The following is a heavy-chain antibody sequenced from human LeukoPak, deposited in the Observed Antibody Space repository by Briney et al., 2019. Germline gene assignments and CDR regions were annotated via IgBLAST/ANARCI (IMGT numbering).Heavy chain of an antibody. V-gene: IGHV3-74*01. D-gene: IGHD6-19*01. Sequence: GGSLRLSCAASGLTFSSHWMFWVRQAPGKGLVWVSQTDRDGKSTGYADSVKGRFTISRDNAKNTLYLQMNSLRAEDTAVYYCATETSAWSAFDIWGQGTMVTVSA. J-gene: IGHJ3*02. CDR1: GLTFSSHW. CDR2: TDRDGKST. CDR3: ATETSAWSAFDI.